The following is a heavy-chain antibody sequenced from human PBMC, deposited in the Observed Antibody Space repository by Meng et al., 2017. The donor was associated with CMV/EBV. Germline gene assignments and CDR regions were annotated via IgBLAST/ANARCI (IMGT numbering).Heavy chain of an antibody. V-gene: IGHV3-30*04. CDR1: GFTFSSYA. CDR3: AREYSSGWRRYYYGMDV. Sequence: GESLKISCAASGFTFSSYAMHWVRQAPGKGLEWVAVISYDGSNKYYADSVKGRFTISRDNSKNTLYLQMNSLRAEDTAVYYCAREYSSGWRRYYYGMDVWGQGTTVTVSS. J-gene: IGHJ6*02. CDR2: ISYDGSNK. D-gene: IGHD6-19*01.